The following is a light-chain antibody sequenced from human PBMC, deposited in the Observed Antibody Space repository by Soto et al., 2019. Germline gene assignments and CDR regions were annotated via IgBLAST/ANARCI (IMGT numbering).Light chain of an antibody. CDR3: QQYSIWRT. V-gene: IGKV3-20*01. Sequence: EIVLTQSPGTLSLSPGERATLSCRASQSVSSSHLAWYQQKPGQAPRLLIYGASSRATGIPDRFSGSGSGTEFTLTISGLQSEDFAVYYCQQYSIWRTFGQGTKVEIK. J-gene: IGKJ1*01. CDR2: GAS. CDR1: QSVSSSH.